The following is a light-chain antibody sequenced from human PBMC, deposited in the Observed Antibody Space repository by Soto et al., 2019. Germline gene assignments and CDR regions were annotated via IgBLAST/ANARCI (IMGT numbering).Light chain of an antibody. CDR2: EVS. CDR1: SSDVGGYNY. J-gene: IGLJ1*01. CDR3: SSYRSDTTYV. V-gene: IGLV2-14*01. Sequence: QSFLTQPASVSGSPGQSITISCTGTSSDVGGYNYVSWYQHHPGKAPKLMIHEVSDRPSGISNRFSGSKSGNTASLTISGLQAEDEADYYCSSYRSDTTYVFGTGTKVTVL.